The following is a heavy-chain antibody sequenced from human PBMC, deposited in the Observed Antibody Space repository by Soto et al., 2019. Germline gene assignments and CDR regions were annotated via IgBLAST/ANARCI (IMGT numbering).Heavy chain of an antibody. V-gene: IGHV3-23*01. Sequence: GGSLRLSCTSSGFTFSSYAMSWVRQAPGKGLEWVSAISDSGDKTYYADSVKGRFTVSRDNSKNTLYLQMNSLRAEDTAVYFCAKDPNDYDSSAYYVDYWGRGTLVTVSS. J-gene: IGHJ4*02. CDR1: GFTFSSYA. CDR2: ISDSGDKT. CDR3: AKDPNDYDSSAYYVDY. D-gene: IGHD3-22*01.